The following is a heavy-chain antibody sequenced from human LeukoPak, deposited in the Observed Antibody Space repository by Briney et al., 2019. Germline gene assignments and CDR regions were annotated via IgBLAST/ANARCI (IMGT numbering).Heavy chain of an antibody. Sequence: TPGGPRRLSCAASGFTFSSYSMNWVRQAPRKEKEWVSSIDSSSSYIYSADSVKRRFTISRDNAKNSLYLQMNSLRAEDTAVYYCARVSTPSGYYYYGMDVWGQGTTVTVSS. V-gene: IGHV3-21*01. CDR2: IDSSSSYI. J-gene: IGHJ6*02. CDR1: GFTFSSYS. CDR3: ARVSTPSGYYYYGMDV. D-gene: IGHD6-25*01.